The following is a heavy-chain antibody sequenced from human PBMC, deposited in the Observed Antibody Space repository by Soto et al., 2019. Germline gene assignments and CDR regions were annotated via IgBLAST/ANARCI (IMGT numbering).Heavy chain of an antibody. CDR2: IYLSGGT. CDR1: GGSISSSSYY. J-gene: IGHJ4*02. D-gene: IGHD1-26*01. Sequence: QLQLQESGPGLVKPSETLSLTCTVSGGSISSSSYYWGWIRQPPGKGLEWIGTIYLSGGTYCKPSLKSRVTISVDTSKNQFSLKLNSVTAADTAIYYCAREMGGSIDYWGQGTLVTVSS. V-gene: IGHV4-39*01. CDR3: AREMGGSIDY.